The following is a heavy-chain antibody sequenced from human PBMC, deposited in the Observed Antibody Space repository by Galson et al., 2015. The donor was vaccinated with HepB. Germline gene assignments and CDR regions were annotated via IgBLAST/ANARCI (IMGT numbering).Heavy chain of an antibody. V-gene: IGHV3-30*04. Sequence: SLRLSCAASGFTFSSYAMHWVRRAPGKGLEWVAVISYDGRNKYYVDSVKGRFTISRDNSKNTLYLQMNSLRAEDTAVYYCASDKLATVAGTGYFQHWGQGTLVTVSS. J-gene: IGHJ1*01. D-gene: IGHD6-19*01. CDR3: ASDKLATVAGTGYFQH. CDR2: ISYDGRNK. CDR1: GFTFSSYA.